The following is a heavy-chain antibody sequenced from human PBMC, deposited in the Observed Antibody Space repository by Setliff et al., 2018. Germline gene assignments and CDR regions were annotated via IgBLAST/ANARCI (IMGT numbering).Heavy chain of an antibody. CDR3: ARGQATSGLSDY. V-gene: IGHV1-69*10. J-gene: IGHJ4*02. Sequence: ASVKVSCKASGGTFSSYAISWVRQAPGQGLEWMGGIIPILGIANYAQKFQGRVTITADESTSTAYMELSSLRSEDTAVYYCARGQATSGLSDYWGQGTLVTVSS. CDR2: IIPILGIA. D-gene: IGHD1-26*01. CDR1: GGTFSSYA.